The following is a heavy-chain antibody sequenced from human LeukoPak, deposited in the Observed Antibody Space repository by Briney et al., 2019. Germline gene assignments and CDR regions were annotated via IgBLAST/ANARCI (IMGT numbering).Heavy chain of an antibody. D-gene: IGHD5-18*01. CDR1: GGSISIYY. CDR2: IYYSGRT. CDR3: ARGQKYRNGYTVTELGSGYFDY. J-gene: IGHJ4*02. Sequence: SETLSLTCSISGGSISIYYWSWIRQPPGKGLEWIGYIYYSGRTNYNPSLKSRVTISVDTSKNQFSLTLSSVTAADTAVYYCARGQKYRNGYTVTELGSGYFDYWGQGTLVTVSS. V-gene: IGHV4-59*01.